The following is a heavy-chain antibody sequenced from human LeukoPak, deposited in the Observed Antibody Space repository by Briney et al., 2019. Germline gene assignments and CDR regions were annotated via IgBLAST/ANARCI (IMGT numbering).Heavy chain of an antibody. J-gene: IGHJ5*02. CDR1: GGSISSSSYY. Sequence: SETLSLTCTVSGGSISSSSYYWGWIRQPPGKGLEWIGSIYYSGSTYYNPSLKSRVTISVDTSKNQFSLKLSSVTAADTAVYYCARRTRGITMVRGVRVYNWFDPWGQGTLVTVSS. D-gene: IGHD3-10*01. CDR2: IYYSGST. V-gene: IGHV4-39*01. CDR3: ARRTRGITMVRGVRVYNWFDP.